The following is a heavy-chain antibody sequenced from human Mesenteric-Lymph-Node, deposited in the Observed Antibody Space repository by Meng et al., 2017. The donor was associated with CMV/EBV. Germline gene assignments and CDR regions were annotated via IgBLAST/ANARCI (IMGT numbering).Heavy chain of an antibody. CDR1: GFTFSNYG. CDR3: AKDLRNSIDY. V-gene: IGHV3-30*02. CDR2: TRYDGANK. Sequence: GESLKISCEASGFTFSNYGMHWVRQAPGKGLEWVAFTRYDGANKHYADSVKGRFTISRDNSKNTLYVVMNSLRVEDTAVYYCAKDLRNSIDYWGQGTLVTVSS. D-gene: IGHD4-23*01. J-gene: IGHJ4*02.